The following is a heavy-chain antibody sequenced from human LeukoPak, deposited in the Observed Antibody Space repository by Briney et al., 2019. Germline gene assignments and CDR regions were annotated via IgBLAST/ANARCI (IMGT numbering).Heavy chain of an antibody. J-gene: IGHJ5*02. CDR2: INPNSGGT. V-gene: IGHV1-2*04. CDR1: GYTFTGYY. Sequence: ASVKVSCKASGYTFTGYYMHWVRQAPGQGLEWMGWINPNSGGTNYAQKFQGWVTMTRDTSISTAYMELSRLRSDDTAVYYCARDGYCSSTSCPRGPWGQGTLVTVSS. CDR3: ARDGYCSSTSCPRGP. D-gene: IGHD2-2*03.